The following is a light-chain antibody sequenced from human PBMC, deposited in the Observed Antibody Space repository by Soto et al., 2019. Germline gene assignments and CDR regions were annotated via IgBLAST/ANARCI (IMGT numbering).Light chain of an antibody. CDR3: QQLRRYPST. CDR1: QDIAIY. V-gene: IGKV1-9*01. Sequence: IQLTPSPSSLSASVGDRVTITCRASQDIAIYLAWYQQKPGEAPKLLIYAASTLYGGVPSRFSGSGSGTDFALTITSLQAEDFATYYCQQLRRYPSTFGGGTKVDI. J-gene: IGKJ4*01. CDR2: AAS.